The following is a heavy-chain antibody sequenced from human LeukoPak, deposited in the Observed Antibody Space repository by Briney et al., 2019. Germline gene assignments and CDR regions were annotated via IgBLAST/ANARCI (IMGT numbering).Heavy chain of an antibody. J-gene: IGHJ4*02. V-gene: IGHV4-61*02. CDR1: GGSISSGSYY. D-gene: IGHD3/OR15-3a*01. CDR2: IYTSGNT. Sequence: SETLSLTCTVSGGSISSGSYYWSWIRQPAGKGLEWIGRIYTSGNTNYNPSLKSRVTISVDTSKNQFSLKLNSVTAADTAVYYCARKRQDWVVAPDDYWGQGTLVTVSS. CDR3: ARKRQDWVVAPDDY.